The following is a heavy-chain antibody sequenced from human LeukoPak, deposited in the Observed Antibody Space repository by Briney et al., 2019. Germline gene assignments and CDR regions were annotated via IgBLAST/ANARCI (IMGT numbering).Heavy chain of an antibody. V-gene: IGHV4-39*01. CDR2: FCYTGST. CDR1: GASVSSSSYC. J-gene: IGHJ2*01. D-gene: IGHD3-22*01. CDR3: ARGRHYYDSSGEYYWYFDL. Sequence: SETLSLTCTVSGASVSSSSYCWGWIRQPPGKGLEWIGSFCYTGSTYYNPSLKSRVTISVDTSKNQFSLKLNSVTAADTAVYSCARGRHYYDSSGEYYWYFDLWGRGTQVTVSS.